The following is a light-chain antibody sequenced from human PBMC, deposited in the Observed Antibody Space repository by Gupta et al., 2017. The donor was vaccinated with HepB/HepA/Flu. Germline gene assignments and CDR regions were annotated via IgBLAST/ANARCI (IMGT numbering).Light chain of an antibody. CDR2: DAG. Sequence: DNQMTQSPYSLSASVGDRVTITCQASKEINYYLNWYQQKPGKAPKLLIYDAGKLETGLPSRFSGSGAGTDFTFTISSLQPEDVAIYYCQQWIYVPPTFGLGTKLDI. CDR3: QQWIYVPPT. V-gene: IGKV1-33*01. CDR1: KEINYY. J-gene: IGKJ2*01.